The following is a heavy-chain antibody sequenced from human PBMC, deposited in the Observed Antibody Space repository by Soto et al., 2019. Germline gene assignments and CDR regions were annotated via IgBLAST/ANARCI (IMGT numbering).Heavy chain of an antibody. Sequence: TSETLSLTCAVSGGSISSGGYSWSWIRQPPGKGLEWIGYIYHSGSTNYNPSLKSRVTISVDTSKDQFSLKLSSVTAADTAVYYCARGQMVGYYGSGSYYKRNYYYGMDVWGQGTRVTVSS. D-gene: IGHD3-10*01. V-gene: IGHV4-30-2*01. CDR1: GGSISSGGYS. J-gene: IGHJ6*02. CDR2: IYHSGST. CDR3: ARGQMVGYYGSGSYYKRNYYYGMDV.